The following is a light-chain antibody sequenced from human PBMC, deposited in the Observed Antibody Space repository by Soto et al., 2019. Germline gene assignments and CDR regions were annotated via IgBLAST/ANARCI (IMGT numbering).Light chain of an antibody. CDR3: PQYGNSPT. CDR1: QSISTN. Sequence: EIVLTQSPGNLSLSPGERAALSCRASQSISTNLAWSQQKPGQAPRLLIYGTSSRATGIPDRFIGNGSGTGFTLPFRRLEPEESAVDYCPQYGNSPTFGGGTKLDIK. J-gene: IGKJ4*01. V-gene: IGKV3-20*01. CDR2: GTS.